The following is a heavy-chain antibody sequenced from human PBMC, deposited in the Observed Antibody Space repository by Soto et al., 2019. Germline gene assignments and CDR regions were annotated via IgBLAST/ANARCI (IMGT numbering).Heavy chain of an antibody. CDR1: GGSISSSSYY. J-gene: IGHJ5*02. D-gene: IGHD1-1*01. Sequence: SETLSLTCTVSGGSISSSSYYWGWIRQPPGKGLEWIGSIYYSGSTYYNPSLKSRVTISVDTSKNQFSLKLSSVTAADTAVYYCARHIYPYDRWFDPWGQGTLVTVSS. CDR2: IYYSGST. CDR3: ARHIYPYDRWFDP. V-gene: IGHV4-39*01.